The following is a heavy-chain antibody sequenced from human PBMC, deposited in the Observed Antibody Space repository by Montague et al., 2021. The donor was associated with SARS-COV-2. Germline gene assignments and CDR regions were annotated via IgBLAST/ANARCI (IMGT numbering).Heavy chain of an antibody. CDR3: ARVPSSSWYFDS. CDR2: IKQDGSEK. CDR1: GFTFTSYW. D-gene: IGHD6-13*01. Sequence: SRRLSCAASGFTFTSYWMSWVRQAPGKGLEWVANIKQDGSEKYYVDSVKGRFTIARDNAKNSLYLQMNSLRAEDTAVYYCARVPSSSWYFDSWGQGTLVTVSS. J-gene: IGHJ4*02. V-gene: IGHV3-7*01.